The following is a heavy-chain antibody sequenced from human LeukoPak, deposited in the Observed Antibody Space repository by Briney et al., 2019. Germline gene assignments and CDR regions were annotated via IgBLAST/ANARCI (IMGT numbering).Heavy chain of an antibody. J-gene: IGHJ4*02. CDR2: ISSSSSTI. D-gene: IGHD5-24*01. CDR1: GFTFSSYS. V-gene: IGHV3-48*01. Sequence: GGSLRLSCAASGFTFSSYSMNWVRQAPGKGLEWVSYISSSSSTIYYADSVKGRFTISRDNAKNSLYLQMNSLRAEDTAVYYRARGDRDGSPDYWGQGTLVTVSS. CDR3: ARGDRDGSPDY.